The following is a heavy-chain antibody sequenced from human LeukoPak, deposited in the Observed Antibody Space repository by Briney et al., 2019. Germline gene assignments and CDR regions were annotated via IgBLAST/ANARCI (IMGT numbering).Heavy chain of an antibody. CDR1: GYTFTVYY. D-gene: IGHD5-12*01. Sequence: ASVKVSCKASGYTFTVYYLHWVRQAPGQGLEWMGWINPNSGGTHFAQRFQGRVTMTRDTSISTAYMELSRLRSDDTAVYYCARAPSGYDSFDYWGQGTLVTASS. J-gene: IGHJ4*02. CDR2: INPNSGGT. V-gene: IGHV1-2*02. CDR3: ARAPSGYDSFDY.